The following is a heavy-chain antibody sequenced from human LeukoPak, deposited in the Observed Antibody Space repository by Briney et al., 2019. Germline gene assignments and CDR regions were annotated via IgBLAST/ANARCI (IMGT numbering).Heavy chain of an antibody. Sequence: GGSLRLSCAASGNYWMHWVRQAPGQGLVWVSHINSDGSWTSYADSVKGRFTISKDNAKNTVYLQMNNLRAEDTAVYYCVSFYETYWGRGTLVTVSS. CDR3: VSFYETY. J-gene: IGHJ4*02. CDR2: INSDGSWT. CDR1: GNYW. V-gene: IGHV3-74*01. D-gene: IGHD2-2*01.